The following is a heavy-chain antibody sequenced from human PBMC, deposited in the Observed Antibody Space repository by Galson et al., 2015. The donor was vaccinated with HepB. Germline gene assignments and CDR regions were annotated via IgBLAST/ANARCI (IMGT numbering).Heavy chain of an antibody. Sequence: SLRLSCAASGFTFSSYGMHWVRQAPGKGLEWVAVIWYDGSNKYYADSVKGRFTISRDNSKNTLYLQMNSLRAEDTAVYYCARDTGEPYTLEYYFDYWGQGTLVTVSS. V-gene: IGHV3-33*01. D-gene: IGHD1-14*01. CDR1: GFTFSSYG. CDR2: IWYDGSNK. J-gene: IGHJ4*02. CDR3: ARDTGEPYTLEYYFDY.